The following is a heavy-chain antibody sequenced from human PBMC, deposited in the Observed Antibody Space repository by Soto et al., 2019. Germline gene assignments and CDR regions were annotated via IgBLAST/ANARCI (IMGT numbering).Heavy chain of an antibody. V-gene: IGHV4-31*03. CDR3: ASKGDSSGYYYGSSDYYYGMDV. CDR2: IYYSGST. D-gene: IGHD3-22*01. J-gene: IGHJ6*02. CDR1: GGSISSGGYY. Sequence: QVQLQESGPGLVKPSQTLSLTCTVSGGSISSGGYYWSWIHQHPGKGLEWIGYIYYSGSTYYNPSLKSRVTISVDTSKNQFSLKLSSVTAADTAVYYCASKGDSSGYYYGSSDYYYGMDVWGQGTTVTVSS.